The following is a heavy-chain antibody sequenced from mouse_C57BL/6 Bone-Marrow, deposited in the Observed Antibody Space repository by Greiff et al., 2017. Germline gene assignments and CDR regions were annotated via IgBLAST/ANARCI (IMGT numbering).Heavy chain of an antibody. CDR2: SRNKANDYTT. CDR3: ARDDGTDWYFDV. Sequence: EVKLVESGGGLVQSGRSLRLSCATSGFTFSDFYMEWVRQAPGKGLAWIAASRNKANDYTTAYSASVKGRFFVARDTSQRFLYFQMNALRAEDTAIFYCARDDGTDWYFDVWGTGTTVTVSS. CDR1: GFTFSDFY. V-gene: IGHV7-1*01. J-gene: IGHJ1*03. D-gene: IGHD4-1*01.